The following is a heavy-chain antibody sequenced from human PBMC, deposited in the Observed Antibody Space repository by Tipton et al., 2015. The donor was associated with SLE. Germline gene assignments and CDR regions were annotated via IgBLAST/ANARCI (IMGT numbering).Heavy chain of an antibody. J-gene: IGHJ4*02. D-gene: IGHD6-19*01. V-gene: IGHV4-31*03. Sequence: TLSLTCTVSGGSISSGNYYWNWIRQHPGKGLEWLGHIYKTGHTYYNPSLESRISMSIHTSYNDFSLKLNSVTAADTAVYYCARRLEYSSGGYEEYFDYWGQGTLVTVSS. CDR3: ARRLEYSSGGYEEYFDY. CDR1: GGSISSGNYY. CDR2: IYKTGHT.